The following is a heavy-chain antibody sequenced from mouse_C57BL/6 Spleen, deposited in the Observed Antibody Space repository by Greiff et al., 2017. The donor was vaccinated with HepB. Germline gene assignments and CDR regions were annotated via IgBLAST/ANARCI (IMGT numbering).Heavy chain of an antibody. D-gene: IGHD1-1*02. CDR3: ARGGGNWYVDV. V-gene: IGHV1-52*01. CDR2: IDPSDSET. CDR1: GYTFTSYW. J-gene: IGHJ1*03. Sequence: VQLQQPGAELVRPGSSVKLSCKASGYTFTSYWMHWVKQRPIQGLEWIGNIDPSDSETHYNQKFKDKATLTVDKSSSTAYMQLSSLTSEDSAVYYCARGGGNWYVDVWGTGTTVTVSS.